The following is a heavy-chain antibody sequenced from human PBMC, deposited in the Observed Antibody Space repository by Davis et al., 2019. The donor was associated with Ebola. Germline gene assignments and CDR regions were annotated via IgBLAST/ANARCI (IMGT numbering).Heavy chain of an antibody. CDR3: TRGAPYFMDV. J-gene: IGHJ6*02. CDR2: IRNKNDGDVT. CDR1: GLILSGSS. V-gene: IGHV3-73*01. Sequence: GESLKISCAASGLILSGSSLHWVRQASGKGLEWVGRIRNKNDGDVTSYGASVEGRFTISRDDSKNTAYLQVNSLKTEDTAVYYCTRGAPYFMDVWGQGTTVTVSS. D-gene: IGHD2/OR15-2a*01.